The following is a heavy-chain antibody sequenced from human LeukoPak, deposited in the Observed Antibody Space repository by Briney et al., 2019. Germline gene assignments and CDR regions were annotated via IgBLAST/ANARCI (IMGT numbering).Heavy chain of an antibody. CDR1: GFTFSSYE. Sequence: QPGGSLLLSCAASGFTFSSYEMNWVRQAPGKGLEWVSYISSSGSSIYYAASVKGRFTISRDNAKNSLYLQLNSLRVEDTAVYYCARERAYCGGDCSDYWGQGTLVTVSS. J-gene: IGHJ4*02. CDR3: ARERAYCGGDCSDY. D-gene: IGHD2-21*01. CDR2: ISSSGSSI. V-gene: IGHV3-48*03.